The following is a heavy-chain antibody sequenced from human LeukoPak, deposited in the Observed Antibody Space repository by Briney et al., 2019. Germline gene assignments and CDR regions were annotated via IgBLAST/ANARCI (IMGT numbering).Heavy chain of an antibody. CDR3: AKDLGCSSTSCYAFFDY. D-gene: IGHD2-2*01. V-gene: IGHV3-23*01. CDR1: GFYFANYA. J-gene: IGHJ4*02. CDR2: TVGGGSPNT. Sequence: GGSLRLSCAASGFYFANYAMSWVRQAPGKGLEWVSATVGGGSPNTYHADSVKGRFTISRDNSKNTLYLQMNSLRAEDTAVYYCAKDLGCSSTSCYAFFDYWGQGTLVTVSS.